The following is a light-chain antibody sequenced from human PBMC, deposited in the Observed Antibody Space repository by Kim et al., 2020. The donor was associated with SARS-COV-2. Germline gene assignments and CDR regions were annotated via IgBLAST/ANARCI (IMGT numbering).Light chain of an antibody. J-gene: IGKJ1*01. CDR3: QQYSGSPRT. Sequence: SPGERATLSCRASQSIYSNSLAWYQQKPGQAPRLLMYDVSNRSTGIPDRFSRSGSGTDFTLTISRLEPEDFAVYHCQQYSGSPRTFGQGTKVDIK. CDR1: QSIYSNS. V-gene: IGKV3-20*01. CDR2: DVS.